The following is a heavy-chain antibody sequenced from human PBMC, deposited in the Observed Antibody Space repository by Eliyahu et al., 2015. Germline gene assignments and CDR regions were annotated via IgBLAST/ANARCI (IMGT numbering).Heavy chain of an antibody. CDR1: GFSLXNARMG. CDR2: IFXXDEK. D-gene: IGHD3-22*01. V-gene: IGHV2-26*01. Sequence: QVTLKESGPVLVKPTETLTLTCTVSGFSLXNARMGVSWIXQPPGKALEWLAXIFXXDEKSYSTSLKSRLTISKDTSKSQVVLTMTNMDPVDTATYYCARILEDSYDSSGPPLPNVYNWFDPWGQGTLVTVSS. CDR3: ARILEDSYDSSGPPLPNVYNWFDP. J-gene: IGHJ5*02.